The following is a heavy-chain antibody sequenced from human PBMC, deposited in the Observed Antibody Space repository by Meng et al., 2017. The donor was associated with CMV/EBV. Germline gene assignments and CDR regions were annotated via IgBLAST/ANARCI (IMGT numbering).Heavy chain of an antibody. D-gene: IGHD6-6*01. J-gene: IGHJ4*02. CDR1: GFTFSSYE. CDR3: ASQGRAARPGY. CDR2: ISIGGTTR. V-gene: IGHV3-48*03. Sequence: GESLKISCAASGFTFSSYEMNWVRQAPGKGLEWISYISIGGTTRYYADSVMGRFTISRDNAKNSLYLQMNSLRVEDTAVYYCASQGRAARPGYWGQGTLVTFSS.